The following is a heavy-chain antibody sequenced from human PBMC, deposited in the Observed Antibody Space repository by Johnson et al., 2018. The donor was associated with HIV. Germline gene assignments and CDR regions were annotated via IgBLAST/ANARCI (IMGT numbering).Heavy chain of an antibody. D-gene: IGHD1-1*01. CDR3: AKVFSDNWNLASSLDDAFNI. V-gene: IGHV3-66*01. CDR1: GFTVSINY. CDR2: ISSGGST. Sequence: VQLVESGGGVVQPGGSLRLSCAASGFTVSINYMSWVRQAPGKGLEWVSVISSGGSTYYADSVKGRFTISRDNSKNTLYLQMNSLRAEDTAVYYCAKVFSDNWNLASSLDDAFNIWGQGTMVTVSS. J-gene: IGHJ3*02.